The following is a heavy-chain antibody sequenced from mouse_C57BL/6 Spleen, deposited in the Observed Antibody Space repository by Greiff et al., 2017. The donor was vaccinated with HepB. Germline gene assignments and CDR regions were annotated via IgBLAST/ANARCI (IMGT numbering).Heavy chain of an antibody. CDR1: GYTFTSYW. D-gene: IGHD1-1*01. V-gene: IGHV1-52*01. J-gene: IGHJ1*03. Sequence: QVQLQQPGAELVRPGSSVKLSCKASGYTFTSYWMHWVKQRPIQGLEWIGNIDPSDSETHYNQKFKDKATLTVDKSSSTAYMQLSSLTSEDSAVYYCARNYYGSRTYFDVWGTGTTVTVSS. CDR3: ARNYYGSRTYFDV. CDR2: IDPSDSET.